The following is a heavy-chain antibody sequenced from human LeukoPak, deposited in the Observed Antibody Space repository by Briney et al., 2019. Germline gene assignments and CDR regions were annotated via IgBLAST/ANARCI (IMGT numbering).Heavy chain of an antibody. CDR1: VGTFSSYA. D-gene: IGHD6-6*01. CDR3: ARVRQLVRYYYGMDV. V-gene: IGHV1-69*13. J-gene: IGHJ6*02. Sequence: EASVKVSCKASVGTFSSYAISWVRQAPGQGLEWMGGIIPIFGTANYAQKFQGRVTITADESTSTAYMELSSLRSEDAAVYYCARVRQLVRYYYGMDVWGQGTTVTVSS. CDR2: IIPIFGTA.